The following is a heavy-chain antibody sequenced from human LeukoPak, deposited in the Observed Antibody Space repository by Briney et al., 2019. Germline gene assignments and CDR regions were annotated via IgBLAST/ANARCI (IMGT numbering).Heavy chain of an antibody. CDR1: GYTFTSYD. D-gene: IGHD4-17*01. CDR2: MNPNSGNT. V-gene: IGHV1-8*01. CDR3: ARLYGDYWYFDL. Sequence: KPGASVKVSCKASGYTFTSYDINWVRQATGQGLEWMGWMNPNSGNTGYAQKFQGRVTMTRNTSISTAYMELSSLRSEDTAVYYCARLYGDYWYFDLWGRGTLATVSS. J-gene: IGHJ2*01.